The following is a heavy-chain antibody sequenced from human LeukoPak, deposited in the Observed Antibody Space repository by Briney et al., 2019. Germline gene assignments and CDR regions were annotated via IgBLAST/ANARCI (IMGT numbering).Heavy chain of an antibody. CDR3: AREILPYGFDY. J-gene: IGHJ4*02. V-gene: IGHV1-2*02. Sequence: ASVKVSCKSSGYTFTDYYIHWVRQAPGQGLEWMAWIHPNGGVTNYAQKFQGRVTMTRDTSISTAYMELSRLRSDDTAVYYCAREILPYGFDYWGQGTLVTVSS. CDR2: IHPNGGVT. CDR1: GYTFTDYY. D-gene: IGHD4-17*01.